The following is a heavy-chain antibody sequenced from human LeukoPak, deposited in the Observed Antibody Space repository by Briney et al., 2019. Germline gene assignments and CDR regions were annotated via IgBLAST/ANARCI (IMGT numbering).Heavy chain of an antibody. CDR3: ASTPTYYYDSSGYYYPLYYGMDV. D-gene: IGHD3-22*01. CDR1: GGSISSYY. J-gene: IGHJ6*02. Sequence: SETLSLTCTVSGGSISSYYWSWIRQPPGKGLEWIGYIYYSGCTNYNPSLKSRVTISVDTSKNQFSLKLSSVTAADTAVYYCASTPTYYYDSSGYYYPLYYGMDVWGQGTTVTVSS. CDR2: IYYSGCT. V-gene: IGHV4-59*08.